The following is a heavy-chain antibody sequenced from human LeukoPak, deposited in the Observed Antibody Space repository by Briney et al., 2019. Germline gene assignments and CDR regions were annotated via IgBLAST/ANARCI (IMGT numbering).Heavy chain of an antibody. CDR1: GGSISSYY. CDR2: IYISGST. D-gene: IGHD5-12*01. J-gene: IGHJ5*02. V-gene: IGHV4-4*07. CDR3: AGGTYSGYDS. Sequence: SETLSLTCTVSGGSISSYYWSWIRQPAGKGLEWIGRIYISGSTNYNPSLKSRVTMSVDTSKNQFSLKLSSVTPEDTAVYYCAGGTYSGYDSWGQGTLVTVSS.